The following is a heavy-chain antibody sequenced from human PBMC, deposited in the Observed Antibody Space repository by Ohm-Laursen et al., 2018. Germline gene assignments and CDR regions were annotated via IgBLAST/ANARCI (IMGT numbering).Heavy chain of an antibody. CDR2: IYYGGST. CDR3: ARGMGPEPPDY. D-gene: IGHD1-14*01. V-gene: IGHV4-61*01. CDR1: GGSVSSGSYY. J-gene: IGHJ4*02. Sequence: SETLSLTCTVSGGSVSSGSYYWNWIRQPPGKGLEWIGYIYYGGSTTYNPSLKSRVTISVDMSKNQFSLKLNSVTAADTALYYCARGMGPEPPDYWGQGTLVTVSS.